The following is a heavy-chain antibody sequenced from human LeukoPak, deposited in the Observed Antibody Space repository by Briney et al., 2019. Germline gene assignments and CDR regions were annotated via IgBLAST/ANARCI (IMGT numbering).Heavy chain of an antibody. CDR2: MSYNGNYE. D-gene: IGHD6-13*01. Sequence: GGALRLSCAVSGFTFSDYGMHWVRQAPGKGLEWVAVMSYNGNYEYYADSVKGRFTISRDDSKNTLYLQMNSLRGEDTALYYCAKALRGVAAAGIPFIDYWGQGTLVTVSS. V-gene: IGHV3-30*18. J-gene: IGHJ4*02. CDR3: AKALRGVAAAGIPFIDY. CDR1: GFTFSDYG.